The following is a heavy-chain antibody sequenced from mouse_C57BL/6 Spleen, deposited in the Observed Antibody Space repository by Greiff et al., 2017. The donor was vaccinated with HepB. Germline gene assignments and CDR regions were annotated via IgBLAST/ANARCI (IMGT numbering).Heavy chain of an antibody. D-gene: IGHD2-4*01. J-gene: IGHJ3*01. CDR1: GYTFTSYW. CDR3: ARDPIYYDYEGFAY. Sequence: VQLQQPGAELVKPGASVKMSCKASGYTFTSYWITWVKQRPGQGLEWIGDIYPGSGSTNYNEKFKSKATLTVDTSSSTAYMQLSSLTSEDSAVYYCARDPIYYDYEGFAYWGQGTLVTVSA. CDR2: IYPGSGST. V-gene: IGHV1-55*01.